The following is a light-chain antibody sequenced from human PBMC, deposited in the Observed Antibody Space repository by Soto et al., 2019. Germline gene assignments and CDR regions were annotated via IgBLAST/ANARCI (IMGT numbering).Light chain of an antibody. CDR2: EGS. CDR3: CLYGGSSTLL. J-gene: IGLJ3*02. CDR1: TIDVGSYDL. Sequence: QSALTQPASVSGSPGQSITVSCTGTTIDVGSYDLVSWYQQHPGKAPKLMIYEGSKRPSGVSNRFSGSKSGNTASLTISGLQTEDEADYYCCLYGGSSTLLFGGGTQLTVL. V-gene: IGLV2-23*01.